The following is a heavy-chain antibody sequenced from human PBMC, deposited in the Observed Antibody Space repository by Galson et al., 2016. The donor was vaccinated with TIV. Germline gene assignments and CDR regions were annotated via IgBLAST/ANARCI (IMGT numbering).Heavy chain of an antibody. Sequence: SVKVSCKASGGTFSSYVFNWVRLAPGQGLEWMGGIIPLFRTTNYAQKFQGRVTITADESTNTAYMELNSLRSGDTAVYFCARETYGDYDNYDAFDFWGRGTMVTVSS. D-gene: IGHD4-17*01. V-gene: IGHV1-69*13. CDR2: IIPLFRTT. CDR3: ARETYGDYDNYDAFDF. CDR1: GGTFSSYV. J-gene: IGHJ3*01.